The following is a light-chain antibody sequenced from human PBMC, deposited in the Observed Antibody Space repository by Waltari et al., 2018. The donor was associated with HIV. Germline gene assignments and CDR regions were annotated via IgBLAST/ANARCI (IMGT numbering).Light chain of an antibody. Sequence: SYELTQPPSVSVSPGQTASITCSGDKLGDKYACWYQQKPGQSPLLVIYQDSKRPSGIPEGFSGSNSGNTATLTISGTQAMDEADYYCQAWDSSTEVFGTGTKVTVL. CDR1: KLGDKY. V-gene: IGLV3-1*01. CDR3: QAWDSSTEV. CDR2: QDS. J-gene: IGLJ1*01.